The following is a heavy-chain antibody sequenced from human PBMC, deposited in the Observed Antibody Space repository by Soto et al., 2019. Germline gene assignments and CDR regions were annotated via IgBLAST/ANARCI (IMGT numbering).Heavy chain of an antibody. CDR1: GGSFSGYY. D-gene: IGHD3-3*01. J-gene: IGHJ5*02. Sequence: SETLSLTCAVYGGSFSGYYWSWIRQPPGKGQEWNGEIYYNGSTNYNPSLKSRVTISVDTSKNQFSLKLSSVTAADTAVYYCARQAEARITIFGVAPPADWFDPWGQGTLVTVSS. CDR2: IYYNGST. CDR3: ARQAEARITIFGVAPPADWFDP. V-gene: IGHV4-34*01.